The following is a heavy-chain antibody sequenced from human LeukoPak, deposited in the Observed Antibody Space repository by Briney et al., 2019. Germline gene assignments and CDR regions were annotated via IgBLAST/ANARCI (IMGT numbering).Heavy chain of an antibody. CDR1: GYTLTGYF. V-gene: IGHV1-2*02. J-gene: IGHJ3*02. D-gene: IGHD2-15*01. Sequence: ASVKVSCKASGYTLTGYFMHWVRQAPGQGLEWMGWINPNSGGTNYTQKFQGRVTMTRDTSISTAYMELRRLRPDDTAVYYCASLYRGAATKDVFDIWGQGTMVTVSS. CDR2: INPNSGGT. CDR3: ASLYRGAATKDVFDI.